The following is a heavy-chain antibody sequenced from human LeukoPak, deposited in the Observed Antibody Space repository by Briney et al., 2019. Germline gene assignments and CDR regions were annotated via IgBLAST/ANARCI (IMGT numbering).Heavy chain of an antibody. CDR3: ARKPSHHDPGGITGTGFDP. CDR2: INHSGST. Sequence: SETLSLTCAVYGGSFSGYYWSWIRQPPGKGLEWIGEINHSGSTNYNPSLKSRVTISVDTSKNQFSLKLSSVTAADTAVYYCARKPSHHDPGGITGTGFDPWGQGTLVTVSS. V-gene: IGHV4-34*01. J-gene: IGHJ5*02. D-gene: IGHD1-20*01. CDR1: GGSFSGYY.